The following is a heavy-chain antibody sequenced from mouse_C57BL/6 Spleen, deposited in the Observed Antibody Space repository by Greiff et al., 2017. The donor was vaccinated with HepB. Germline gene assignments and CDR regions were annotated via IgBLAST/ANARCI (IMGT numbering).Heavy chain of an antibody. V-gene: IGHV1-82*01. J-gene: IGHJ4*01. CDR2: IYPGDGDT. D-gene: IGHD1-2*01. CDR1: GYAFSSSW. Sequence: VQLQQSGPELVKPGASVKISCKASGYAFSSSWMNWVKQRPGKGLEWIGRIYPGDGDTNYNGKFKGKATLTADKSSSTAYMQLSSLTSEDSAVYFCARVGTTAFYAMDYWGQGTSVTVSS. CDR3: ARVGTTAFYAMDY.